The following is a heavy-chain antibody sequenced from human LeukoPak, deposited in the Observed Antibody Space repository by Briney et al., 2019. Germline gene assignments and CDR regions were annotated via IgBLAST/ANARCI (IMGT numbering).Heavy chain of an antibody. V-gene: IGHV4-4*07. CDR3: ARDRFYYHHSGYYGFDY. CDR2: IYTSGST. D-gene: IGHD3-22*01. CDR1: GGSLSSYY. J-gene: IGHJ4*02. Sequence: PSETLSLTRIVSGGSLSSYYWSWIRQPAGKGLEWIGRIYTSGSTNYNPSLKSRVPMSVDTSKNQFSLKLSSVTAADTAVYYCARDRFYYHHSGYYGFDYWGQGTLVTVSS.